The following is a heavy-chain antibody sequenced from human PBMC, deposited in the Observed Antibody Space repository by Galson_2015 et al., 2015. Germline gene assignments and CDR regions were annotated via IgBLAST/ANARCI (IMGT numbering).Heavy chain of an antibody. D-gene: IGHD3-22*01. Sequence: SLRLSCAASGFTFSGSAMHWVRQASGKGLGWVGRIRSKANSYATAYAASVKGRFTISRDDSKNTAYLQMNSLKTEDTAVYYCTRMHYYDSSDYHWFDPWGQGTLVTVSS. CDR2: IRSKANSYAT. CDR3: TRMHYYDSSDYHWFDP. J-gene: IGHJ5*02. CDR1: GFTFSGSA. V-gene: IGHV3-73*01.